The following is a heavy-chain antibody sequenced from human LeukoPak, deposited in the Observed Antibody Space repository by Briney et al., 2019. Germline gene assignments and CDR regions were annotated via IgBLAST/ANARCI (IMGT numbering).Heavy chain of an antibody. CDR1: GGSFSGYY. CDR2: INHSGST. J-gene: IGHJ4*02. D-gene: IGHD2-2*01. V-gene: IGHV4-34*01. CDR3: ARGHFNSTSCYFDY. Sequence: SETLSLTCAVYGGSFSGYYWSWIRQPPGKGLEWIGEINHSGSTNYNPSLKSRVTISVDTSKNQFSLKLSSVTAADTAVYYCARGHFNSTSCYFDYWGQGTLVTVSS.